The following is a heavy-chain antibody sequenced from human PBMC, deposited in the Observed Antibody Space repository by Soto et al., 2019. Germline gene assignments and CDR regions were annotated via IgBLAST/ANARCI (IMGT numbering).Heavy chain of an antibody. D-gene: IGHD3-10*01. CDR2: MYHSGST. Sequence: SETLSLTCAVSGGSISSGGYSWSWIRQPPGKGLEWIGYMYHSGSTYYNPSLKSRVTISEDRSKNHFSLKLSSVTAADTAVYYCARHYYGSGSPTLDYWGQGTLVPVSS. V-gene: IGHV4-30-2*01. CDR3: ARHYYGSGSPTLDY. J-gene: IGHJ4*02. CDR1: GGSISSGGYS.